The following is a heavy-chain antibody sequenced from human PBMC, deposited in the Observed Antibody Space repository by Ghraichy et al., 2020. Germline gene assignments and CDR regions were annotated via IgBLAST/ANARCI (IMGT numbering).Heavy chain of an antibody. CDR2: ISSSSSYI. J-gene: IGHJ4*02. V-gene: IGHV3-21*01. CDR1: GFTFSSYS. CDR3: ARVYDFWSGYYLDY. D-gene: IGHD3-3*01. Sequence: GGSLRLSCAASGFTFSSYSMNWVRQAPGKGLEWVSSISSSSSYIYYADSVKGRFTISRDNAKNSLYLQMNSLRAEDTVVYYCARVYDFWSGYYLDYWGQGTLVTVSS.